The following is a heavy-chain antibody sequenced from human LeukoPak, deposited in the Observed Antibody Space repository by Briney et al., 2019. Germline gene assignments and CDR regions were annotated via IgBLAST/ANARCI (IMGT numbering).Heavy chain of an antibody. Sequence: GASVKVSCKASGGTFSSYAISWVRQAPGQGLEWMGGIIPIFGTANYAQKFQGRVTITADESTSTAYMDLSSLRSEDTAVYYCARSDSSGFKNDYWGQGTLVTVSS. CDR3: ARSDSSGFKNDY. V-gene: IGHV1-69*13. J-gene: IGHJ4*02. CDR1: GGTFSSYA. CDR2: IIPIFGTA. D-gene: IGHD3-22*01.